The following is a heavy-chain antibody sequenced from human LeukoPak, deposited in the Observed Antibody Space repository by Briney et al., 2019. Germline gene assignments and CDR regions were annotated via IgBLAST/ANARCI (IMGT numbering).Heavy chain of an antibody. J-gene: IGHJ4*02. Sequence: GGSLRLSCAASGFTFSNYWMSWVRQAPGKGLEWVANIREDGSEKYYVDSVKGQFTISRDNAKNSLFLQMDSLRAEDTAVYYCAGDLAGHYYGSGSSFDYWGQGTLVTVSS. D-gene: IGHD3-10*01. CDR2: IREDGSEK. CDR3: AGDLAGHYYGSGSSFDY. CDR1: GFTFSNYW. V-gene: IGHV3-7*01.